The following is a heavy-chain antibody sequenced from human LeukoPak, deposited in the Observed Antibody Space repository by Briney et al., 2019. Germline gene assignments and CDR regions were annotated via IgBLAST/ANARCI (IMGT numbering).Heavy chain of an antibody. D-gene: IGHD5-12*01. Sequence: SETLSLTCTVSGGSISSSSYYWGWIRQPPGKGLEWIGSIYYSGSTYYNPSLKSRVTISVDTSKNQFSLKLSSVTAADTAVYYCARRVDIVATIGEYYFDYWGQGTLDTVSS. CDR3: ARRVDIVATIGEYYFDY. CDR1: GGSISSSSYY. V-gene: IGHV4-39*01. CDR2: IYYSGST. J-gene: IGHJ4*02.